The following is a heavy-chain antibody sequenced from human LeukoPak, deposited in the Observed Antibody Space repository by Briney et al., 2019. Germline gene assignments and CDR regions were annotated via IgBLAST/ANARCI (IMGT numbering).Heavy chain of an antibody. CDR3: ARGFLKAAADAFDI. CDR1: DASIDTHY. J-gene: IGHJ3*02. Sequence: PSETLSLTCTVSDASIDTHYWNWIRQPAGKGLEWIGRLHESGSTNYNPSLKSRVTMSVDTSENQFSLKLSSVTAADTAVYYCARGFLKAAADAFDIWGQGTVVTVSS. V-gene: IGHV4-4*07. D-gene: IGHD6-13*01. CDR2: LHESGST.